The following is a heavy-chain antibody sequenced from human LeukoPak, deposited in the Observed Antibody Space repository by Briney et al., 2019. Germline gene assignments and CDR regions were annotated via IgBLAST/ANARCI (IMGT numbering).Heavy chain of an antibody. D-gene: IGHD3-3*01. V-gene: IGHV3-7*03. CDR1: GFTFSNYR. J-gene: IGHJ4*02. CDR2: IKEDGSDK. CDR3: VRGRTRQAY. Sequence: GGSLRLSCAASGFTFSNYRMSWVRKTPGKGQKWGANIKEDGSDKYYVDSLKGRFTISRDNAKNSLYLQMNSLRAEDTAVYYLVRGRTRQAYWGQGTLVTVSS.